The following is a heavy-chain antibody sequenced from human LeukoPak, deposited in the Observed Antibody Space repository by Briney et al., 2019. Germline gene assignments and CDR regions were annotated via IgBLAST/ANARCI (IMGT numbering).Heavy chain of an antibody. Sequence: GGSLRLSCAASGFTFSSYAMSWVRQAPGKGLEGVSAISGSGGSTYYADSVKGRFTISRDNSKNTLYLQMNSLRAEDTAVYYCAKTLYCSGGSCYSRPFDYWGQGTLVTVSS. CDR2: ISGSGGST. D-gene: IGHD2-15*01. V-gene: IGHV3-23*01. J-gene: IGHJ4*02. CDR3: AKTLYCSGGSCYSRPFDY. CDR1: GFTFSSYA.